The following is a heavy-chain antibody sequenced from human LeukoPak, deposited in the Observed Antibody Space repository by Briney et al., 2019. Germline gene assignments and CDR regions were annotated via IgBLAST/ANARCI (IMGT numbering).Heavy chain of an antibody. V-gene: IGHV1-69*04. CDR3: ATTNDGGGYQWGDFFDF. CDR2: IIPNLGTT. D-gene: IGHD3-22*01. J-gene: IGHJ4*02. CDR1: GGTSNSHA. Sequence: SVKVSCKASGGTSNSHAISWVRQAPGEGLEWMGRIIPNLGTTNRAQNFQDRVTLTADKSTNTAYMELTSLTSDDTAVYYCATTNDGGGYQWGDFFDFWGQGTLVTVSS.